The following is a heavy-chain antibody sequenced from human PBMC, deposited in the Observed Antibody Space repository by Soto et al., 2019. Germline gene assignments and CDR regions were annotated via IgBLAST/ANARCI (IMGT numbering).Heavy chain of an antibody. CDR3: ARARKSSIAGAGTFAFDI. V-gene: IGHV1-8*01. CDR2: MNPNSGNT. CDR1: GYTFTSYD. J-gene: IGHJ3*02. D-gene: IGHD6-19*01. Sequence: QVQLVQSGAEVKKPGASVKVSCKASGYTFTSYDINWVRQATGQGLEWMGWMNPNSGNTGYAQKFQGRVTMTRNTCIXTXFMELSSLRSEDAAVYYCARARKSSIAGAGTFAFDIWGQGTMVTVSS.